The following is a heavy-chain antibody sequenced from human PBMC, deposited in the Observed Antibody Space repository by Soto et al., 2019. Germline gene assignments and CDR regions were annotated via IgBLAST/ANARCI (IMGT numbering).Heavy chain of an antibody. D-gene: IGHD3-22*01. J-gene: IGHJ5*02. V-gene: IGHV4-30-4*01. CDR2: IYYSGST. CDR1: GGSISSGDYY. Sequence: SETLSLTCTVSGGSISSGDYYWSWIRQPPGKGLEWIGYIYYSGSTYYNPSLKSRVTISVDTSKNQFSLKLSSVTAADTAVYYCASLGAYYQSVDPWGPGTLVTVSS. CDR3: ASLGAYYQSVDP.